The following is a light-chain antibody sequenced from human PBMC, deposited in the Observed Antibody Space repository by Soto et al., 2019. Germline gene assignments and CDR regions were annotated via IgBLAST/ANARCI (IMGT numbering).Light chain of an antibody. CDR1: SSDVDGYKY. J-gene: IGLJ3*02. CDR2: AVS. CDR3: SSYTSRSTFWV. Sequence: QSALTQPASVSGSPGQSITISCTGTSSDVDGYKYVSWYQQHPGKAPKLMIYAVSNRPSGVSNRFSGSKSGDTASLTISGLQDEDEADYYCSSYTSRSTFWVFGGGTKLTVL. V-gene: IGLV2-14*01.